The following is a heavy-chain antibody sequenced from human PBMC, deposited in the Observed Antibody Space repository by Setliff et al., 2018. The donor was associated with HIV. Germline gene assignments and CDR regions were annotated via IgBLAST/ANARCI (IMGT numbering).Heavy chain of an antibody. Sequence: PSETLSLTCTVSGGSITRTPYYWGWIRQPPGKGLEWIGSIHHSGTAYDNPSLKSRVTISVDPSKNQILLRLSSVTAADTAVYYCAGLSGGMVPSYWGQGTLVTV. V-gene: IGHV4-39*01. J-gene: IGHJ4*02. CDR1: GGSITRTPYY. CDR2: IHHSGTA. CDR3: AGLSGGMVPSY. D-gene: IGHD3-10*01.